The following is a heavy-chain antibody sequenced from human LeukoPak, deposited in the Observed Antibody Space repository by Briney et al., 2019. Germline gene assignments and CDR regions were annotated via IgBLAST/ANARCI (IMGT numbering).Heavy chain of an antibody. CDR1: GGSISSGDYY. CDR2: IYYSGST. J-gene: IGHJ4*02. CDR3: ARHPRSFGIAARPGY. D-gene: IGHD6-6*01. V-gene: IGHV4-30-4*08. Sequence: PSETLSLTCTVSGGSISSGDYYWSWIRQPPGKGLEWIGYIYYSGSTYYNPSLKSRVTISVDTSKNQFSLKLSSVTAADTAVYYCARHPRSFGIAARPGYWGQGTLVTVSS.